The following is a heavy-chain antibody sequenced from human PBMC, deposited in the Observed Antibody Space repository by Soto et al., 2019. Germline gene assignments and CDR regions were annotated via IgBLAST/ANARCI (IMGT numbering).Heavy chain of an antibody. V-gene: IGHV1-8*01. D-gene: IGHD1-7*01. J-gene: IGHJ5*02. CDR3: ARTSSGTREGFDP. CDR2: INPNNGNT. CDR1: CYSFTTYD. Sequence: SVKVSCKACCYSFTTYDINWVRQATGQGLEWMGWINPNNGNTGYAQKFQGRVTLTRTTSISTDYMELSSLRSDDTAVYYCARTSSGTREGFDPWGQGTLVTVSS.